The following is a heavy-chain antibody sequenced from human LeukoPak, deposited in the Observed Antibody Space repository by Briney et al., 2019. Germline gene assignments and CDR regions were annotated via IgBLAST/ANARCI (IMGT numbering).Heavy chain of an antibody. Sequence: SETLSLTCTVSGGSISSYYWSWIRQPAGKGLEWIGCIYTSGSTNYNPSLKSRVTMSVDTSKNQFSLKLSSVTAADTAVYYCARVGGNSGQGWFDPWGQGTLVTVSS. CDR2: IYTSGST. J-gene: IGHJ5*02. CDR3: ARVGGNSGQGWFDP. D-gene: IGHD4-23*01. V-gene: IGHV4-4*07. CDR1: GGSISSYY.